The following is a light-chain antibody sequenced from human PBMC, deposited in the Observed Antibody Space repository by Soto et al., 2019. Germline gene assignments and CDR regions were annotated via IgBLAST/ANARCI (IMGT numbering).Light chain of an antibody. CDR3: QQYCSLPLT. Sequence: DIVMTQSPDSLAVSLGERATINCKSSQSVLYSSNNKTFLAWYQQKPGQPPKLLIYWASTRESGVPDRFSGSGSGTDFTLTISSLQAEDVAVYYCQQYCSLPLTFGGGTKVEIK. J-gene: IGKJ4*01. CDR2: WAS. V-gene: IGKV4-1*01. CDR1: QSVLYSSNNKTF.